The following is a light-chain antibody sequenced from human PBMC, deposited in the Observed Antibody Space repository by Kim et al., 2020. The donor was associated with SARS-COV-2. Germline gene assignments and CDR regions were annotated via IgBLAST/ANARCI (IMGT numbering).Light chain of an antibody. J-gene: IGLJ2*01. CDR3: QAWDSSTVV. Sequence: VPPGQTASITCSGDKLGDKYACWYQQKPGQSPVLVIYQDGSRPSGIPERFSGSNSGNTATLTISGTQAMDEADYYCQAWDSSTVVFGGGTQLTVL. CDR2: QDG. V-gene: IGLV3-1*01. CDR1: KLGDKY.